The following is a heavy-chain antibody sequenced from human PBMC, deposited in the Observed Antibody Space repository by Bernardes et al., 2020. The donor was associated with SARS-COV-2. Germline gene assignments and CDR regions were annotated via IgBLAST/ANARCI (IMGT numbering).Heavy chain of an antibody. D-gene: IGHD3-9*01. CDR3: AKARRGFDWLLFPRYDYGMDV. CDR1: GFSFVYYT. V-gene: IGHV3-43*01. Sequence: GGSLRLSCAASGFSFVYYTMHWVRQTPGEGLEWGSLLSWVGGSTYYADSVKGRFTISRDNSKNSLYLQMNSLRTEDTALYYCAKARRGFDWLLFPRYDYGMDVWGQGTTVTVSS. CDR2: LSWVGGST. J-gene: IGHJ6*02.